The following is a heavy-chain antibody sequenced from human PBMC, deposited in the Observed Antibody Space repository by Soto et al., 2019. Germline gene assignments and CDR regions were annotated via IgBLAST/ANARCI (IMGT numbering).Heavy chain of an antibody. CDR2: VSNSGSST. CDR3: AKHSRETTTCCGED. J-gene: IGHJ4*02. Sequence: GGSLRLSCAASGFTFRDYAMSWVRQAPGRGLEWVSGVSNSGSSTYYADSVKGRFTISRDNSKNTLYLQMNSLRAEDTAVYYRAKHSRETTTCCGEDWGQGTRVTVSS. V-gene: IGHV3-23*01. CDR1: GFTFRDYA. D-gene: IGHD2-2*01.